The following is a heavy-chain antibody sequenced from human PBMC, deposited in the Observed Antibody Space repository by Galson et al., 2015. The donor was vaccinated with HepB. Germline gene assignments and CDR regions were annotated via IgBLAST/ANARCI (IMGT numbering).Heavy chain of an antibody. CDR1: GFTFSSYS. V-gene: IGHV3-21*01. CDR2: ISSSSSYI. J-gene: IGHJ4*02. CDR3: ARDRLTAIPYDY. Sequence: SLRLSCAASGFTFSSYSMNWVRQAPGKGLEWVSSISSSSSYIYYADSVKGRFTISRDNAKNSLYLQMNSLRAEDTAVYYCARDRLTAIPYDYWGQGTLVTVSS. D-gene: IGHD2-2*02.